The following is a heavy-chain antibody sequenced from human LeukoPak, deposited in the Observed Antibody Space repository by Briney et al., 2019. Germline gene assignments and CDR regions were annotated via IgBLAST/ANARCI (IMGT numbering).Heavy chain of an antibody. CDR2: IYSGGKI. CDR3: ASTGYSYGYYGLDY. CDR1: GFTISTNY. D-gene: IGHD5-18*01. J-gene: IGHJ4*02. V-gene: IGHV3-66*01. Sequence: GGSLRLSCAASGFTISTNYMSWVRQAPGKGLEWVSVIYSGGKIYYADSVKGRFTISRDNSKNTLYLQMNSLRAEDTAVYYCASTGYSYGYYGLDYWGQGTLVTVSS.